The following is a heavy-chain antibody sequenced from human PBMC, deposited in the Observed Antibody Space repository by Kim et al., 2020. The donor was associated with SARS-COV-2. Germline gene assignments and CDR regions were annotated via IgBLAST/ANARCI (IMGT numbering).Heavy chain of an antibody. V-gene: IGHV5-51*01. CDR3: ARPHIIPI. D-gene: IGHD2-21*01. Sequence: DSDVRYRPSFQGQVTISADKSINTAYLQWSSLKASDTAMYYCARPHIIPIWGQGTMVTVSS. J-gene: IGHJ3*02. CDR2: DSDV.